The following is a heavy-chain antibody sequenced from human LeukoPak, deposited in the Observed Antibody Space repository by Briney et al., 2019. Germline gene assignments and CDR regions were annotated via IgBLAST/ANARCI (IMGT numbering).Heavy chain of an antibody. CDR3: AREYGYNTAHFDY. D-gene: IGHD5-24*01. CDR1: GFTFSNYW. CDR2: INMDGSIT. J-gene: IGHJ4*02. V-gene: IGHV3-74*01. Sequence: GRSLRLSCAASGFTFSNYWMHWVRQAPGKGLVWVSRINMDGSITSYADSVKGRFIISRDNAKSTLYLQMNSLRAESTAVYYCAREYGYNTAHFDYWGQGTLVTVSS.